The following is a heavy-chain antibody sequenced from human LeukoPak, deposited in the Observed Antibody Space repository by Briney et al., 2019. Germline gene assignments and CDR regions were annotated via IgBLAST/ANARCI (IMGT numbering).Heavy chain of an antibody. J-gene: IGHJ6*02. Sequence: SETLSLTCTVSGGSISSRSYYWGWIRQPPGKGLEWIGKISDSGNTYYSPSLRSRVTISIDMSKNQFSLKLSSVTAADTAVYYCARLPKYSGSWGVYYYYYYGMDVWGQGTTVTVSS. CDR2: ISDSGNT. D-gene: IGHD1-26*01. CDR1: GGSISSRSYY. CDR3: ARLPKYSGSWGVYYYYYYGMDV. V-gene: IGHV4-39*01.